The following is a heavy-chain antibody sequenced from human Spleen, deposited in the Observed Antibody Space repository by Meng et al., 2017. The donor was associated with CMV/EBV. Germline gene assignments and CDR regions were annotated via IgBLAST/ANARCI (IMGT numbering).Heavy chain of an antibody. J-gene: IGHJ5*02. Sequence: VSGYIFSNYYIHWVQQAPGKGLEWMGLVDPKHGAAGEAVYSEKFQGRVTITADTSTDTTYMELSSLTPDDTAVYYCATPYYYGSFDPWGQGTLVTVSS. V-gene: IGHV1-69-2*01. CDR3: ATPYYYGSFDP. D-gene: IGHD3-10*01. CDR2: VDPKHGAAGEA. CDR1: GYIFSNYY.